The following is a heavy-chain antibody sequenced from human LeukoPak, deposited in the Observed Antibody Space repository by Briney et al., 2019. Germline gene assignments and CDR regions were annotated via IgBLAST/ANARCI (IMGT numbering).Heavy chain of an antibody. V-gene: IGHV3-20*04. CDR1: GFTFDDYG. CDR3: ARGGYYDSRYYFDY. CDR2: INWNGGST. J-gene: IGHJ4*02. D-gene: IGHD3-22*01. Sequence: GGSLRLSCAASGFTFDDYGMSWVRQAPGKGLEWVSGINWNGGSTGYADSVKGRFTISRDNAKNSLYPQMNSLRAEDTALYYCARGGYYDSRYYFDYWGQGTLVTVSS.